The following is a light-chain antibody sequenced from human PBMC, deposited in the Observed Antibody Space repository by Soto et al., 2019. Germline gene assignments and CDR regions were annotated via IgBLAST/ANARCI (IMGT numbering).Light chain of an antibody. Sequence: QSVLTQPPSVSAAPGQRVTISCSGSSSNIGGNSVSWYQQLPGTAPKLLIYDDDKRPSGIPDRFSGSKSGTSATLGITGFQTGDEADYYCGTWDSSLSAAVFGGGTKVTVL. CDR3: GTWDSSLSAAV. CDR1: SSNIGGNS. J-gene: IGLJ3*02. V-gene: IGLV1-51*01. CDR2: DDD.